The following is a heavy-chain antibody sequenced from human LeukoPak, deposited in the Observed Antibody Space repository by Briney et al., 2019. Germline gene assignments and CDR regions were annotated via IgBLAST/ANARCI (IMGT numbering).Heavy chain of an antibody. Sequence: GASVKVSCKASGYTFTSYAMHWVRRAPGQRLEWMGWINAGNGNTKYSQEFQGRVTITRDTSASTAYMELSSLRSEDTAVYYCASTLESSWYVFPFDYWGQGTLVTVSS. CDR2: INAGNGNT. V-gene: IGHV1-3*03. CDR3: ASTLESSWYVFPFDY. D-gene: IGHD6-13*01. J-gene: IGHJ4*02. CDR1: GYTFTSYA.